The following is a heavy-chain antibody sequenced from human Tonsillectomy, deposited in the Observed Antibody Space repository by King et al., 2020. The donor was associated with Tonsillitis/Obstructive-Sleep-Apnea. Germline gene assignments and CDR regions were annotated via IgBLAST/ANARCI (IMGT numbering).Heavy chain of an antibody. J-gene: IGHJ2*01. CDR1: GGSISSSNYF. D-gene: IGHD6-19*01. CDR2: IYYSGST. Sequence: QLQESGPGLVKPSETLSLTCSVSGGSISSSNYFWGWIRQPPEKGLEWIGSIYYSGSTHYNPSLKSRGTISVDTSKNQFSLKLSSVTAADTAVYYCATNPATRSYTSGWYYWYFDLWGRGTLVTVSS. V-gene: IGHV4-39*01. CDR3: ATNPATRSYTSGWYYWYFDL.